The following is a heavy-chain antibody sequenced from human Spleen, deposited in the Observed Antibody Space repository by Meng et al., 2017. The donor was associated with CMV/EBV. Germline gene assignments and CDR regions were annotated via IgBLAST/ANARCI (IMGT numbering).Heavy chain of an antibody. V-gene: IGHV3-23*01. CDR1: GFTFSAYG. Sequence: GGSLKISCEGSGFTFSAYGMSWVRQAPGKGLEWVSGISADGHTTNHADSVKGRFSISRDNSKNTLYLQMNSLRAEETAAYYCAKEAGSYNWNDVDAFDIWGRGAMVTVSS. J-gene: IGHJ3*02. CDR3: AKEAGSYNWNDVDAFDI. D-gene: IGHD1-20*01. CDR2: ISADGHTT.